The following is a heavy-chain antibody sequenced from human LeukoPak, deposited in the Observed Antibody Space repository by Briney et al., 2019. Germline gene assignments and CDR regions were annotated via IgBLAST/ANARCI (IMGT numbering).Heavy chain of an antibody. CDR1: GFIFSTYS. J-gene: IGHJ4*02. CDR2: MNRDGTYI. V-gene: IGHV3-21*01. Sequence: GGSLRLSCVASGFIFSTYSMTWVRQAPGKGLEWMSSMNRDGTYIYYADSLKGRFTISRDNAKNSLYLQMNSLRAEDTAVYYCSRDPRVLDYWGQGTLVTVSS. CDR3: SRDPRVLDY.